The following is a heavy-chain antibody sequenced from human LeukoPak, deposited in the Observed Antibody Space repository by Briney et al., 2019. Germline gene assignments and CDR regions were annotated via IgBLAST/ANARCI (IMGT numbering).Heavy chain of an antibody. CDR2: ISTNSSYT. CDR3: AKERAVAGTEIYYYYYGMDV. D-gene: IGHD6-19*01. V-gene: IGHV3-11*05. CDR1: GGSISSSSYY. Sequence: LSLTCTVSGGSISSSSYYWGWIRQAPGKGLEWISYISTNSSYTNYADSVKGRFTVSRDNAKNSLYLQMNSLRAGDTAVYYCAKERAVAGTEIYYYYYGMDVWGQGTTVTVSS. J-gene: IGHJ6*02.